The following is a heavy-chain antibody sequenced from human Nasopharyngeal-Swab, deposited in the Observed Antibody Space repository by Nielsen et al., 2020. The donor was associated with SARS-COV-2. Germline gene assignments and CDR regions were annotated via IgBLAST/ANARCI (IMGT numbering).Heavy chain of an antibody. V-gene: IGHV1-18*04. J-gene: IGHJ4*02. CDR3: TRHFDIVNGYEFFFDY. CDR1: GYYFISYG. D-gene: IGHD3-9*01. Sequence: SVNLSCKASGYYFISYGVTWLRQAPRQRLESMGWFSPYSGNTDYAQKFQGRVTMTTDKSTRTVYMELRSLRSDDTAVYYCTRHFDIVNGYEFFFDYWGQGTLVTVSS. CDR2: FSPYSGNT.